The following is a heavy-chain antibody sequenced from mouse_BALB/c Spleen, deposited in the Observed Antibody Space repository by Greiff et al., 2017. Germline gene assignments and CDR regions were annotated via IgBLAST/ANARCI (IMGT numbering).Heavy chain of an antibody. CDR1: GYTFTEYI. Sequence: QVQLKQSGAELVKPGASVKLSCKASGYTFTEYIIHWVKQRSGQGLEWIGWFYPGSGSIKYNEKFKDKATLTADKSSSTVYMELSRLTSEDSAVYFCARHEEGSSSYYYAMDYWGQGTSVTVSS. CDR2: FYPGSGSI. V-gene: IGHV1-62-2*01. D-gene: IGHD1-1*01. CDR3: ARHEEGSSSYYYAMDY. J-gene: IGHJ4*01.